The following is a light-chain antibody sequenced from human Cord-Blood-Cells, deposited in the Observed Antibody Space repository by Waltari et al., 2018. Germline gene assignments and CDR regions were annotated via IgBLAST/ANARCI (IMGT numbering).Light chain of an antibody. CDR1: SSYDGGYNY. CDR2: EVS. J-gene: IGLJ3*02. Sequence: SALTHPPSASGSPGQSVTISCTGTSSYDGGYNYFSWYQQHPGKAPKLMIYEVSKRPSGVPDRFSGSKSGNTASLTVSGLQAEDEADYYCSSYAGSNNLVFGGGTKLTVL. CDR3: SSYAGSNNLV. V-gene: IGLV2-8*01.